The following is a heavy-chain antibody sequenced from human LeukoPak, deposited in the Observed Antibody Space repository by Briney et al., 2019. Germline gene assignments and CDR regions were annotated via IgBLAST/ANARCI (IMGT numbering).Heavy chain of an antibody. CDR2: ITTSGCSA. CDR1: GFTFSSYA. V-gene: IGHV3-23*01. Sequence: GGSLRLSCATFGFTFSSYAMSWVRQAPGKGLECVSTITTSGCSAYYADSVKGRFTISRDNSKNTLYLQMNSLRAEDTAVYYCARPRSNSWYLDSWGQGTLVTVSS. D-gene: IGHD6-13*01. CDR3: ARPRSNSWYLDS. J-gene: IGHJ4*02.